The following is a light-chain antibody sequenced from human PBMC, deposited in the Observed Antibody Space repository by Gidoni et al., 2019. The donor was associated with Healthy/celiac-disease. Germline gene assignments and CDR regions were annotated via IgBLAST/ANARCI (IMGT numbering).Light chain of an antibody. Sequence: DIVMTQSPLSLPVTPGEPASISCRSSQSLLHSNGYNYLDWYLQKPGQSPQLLIYLGSNRASGVPDRFSGSGSGTDFTLKISRVEAEDVGVYYCMQALQTTHVTFGPGTKVDIK. J-gene: IGKJ3*01. V-gene: IGKV2-28*01. CDR3: MQALQTTHVT. CDR2: LGS. CDR1: QSLLHSNGYNY.